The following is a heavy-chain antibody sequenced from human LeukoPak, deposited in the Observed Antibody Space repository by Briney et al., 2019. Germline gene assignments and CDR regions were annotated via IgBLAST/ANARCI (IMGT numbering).Heavy chain of an antibody. Sequence: GESLKISCKGSGYSFTSYWIGWVRQMPGKGLEWMGIIYPGDSDTRYSPSFQGQVTIPADKSISTAYLQWSSLKASDTAMYYCARFGDLPSNWFDPWGQGTLVTVSS. CDR3: ARFGDLPSNWFDP. CDR1: GYSFTSYW. CDR2: IYPGDSDT. V-gene: IGHV5-51*01. J-gene: IGHJ5*02. D-gene: IGHD3-10*01.